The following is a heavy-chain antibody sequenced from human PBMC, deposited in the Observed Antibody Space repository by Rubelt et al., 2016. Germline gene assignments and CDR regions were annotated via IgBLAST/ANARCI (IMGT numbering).Heavy chain of an antibody. CDR3: AKGGVGWNYYHY. D-gene: IGHD6-19*01. CDR1: GFTFSNAW. V-gene: IGHV3-15*01. J-gene: IGHJ4*02. Sequence: SGGGLVKPGGSLRISCTGSGFTFSNAWLSWVRQAPGKGLEWLGRIKSRGDGGALDYAAPVKGRFTISRDDSKNTLYLQMNSLKTEVTGVYYCAKGGVGWNYYHYWGQGTLVTVSS. CDR2: IKSRGDGGAL.